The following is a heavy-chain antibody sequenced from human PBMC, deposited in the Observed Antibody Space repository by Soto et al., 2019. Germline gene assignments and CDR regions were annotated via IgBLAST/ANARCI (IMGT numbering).Heavy chain of an antibody. CDR3: AREDVEAAGNCSWFDH. CDR1: GFTFSSYS. Sequence: EVQLVESGGGLVKPGGSLRLSCAASGFTFSSYSMNWVRQAPGKGLEWVSSISSSSSYIYYADSVKGRFTISRDNAKNSLYMQMNSLRAEDTAVYYCAREDVEAAGNCSWFDHWGKGTLVTVSS. D-gene: IGHD6-13*01. CDR2: ISSSSSYI. J-gene: IGHJ5*02. V-gene: IGHV3-21*01.